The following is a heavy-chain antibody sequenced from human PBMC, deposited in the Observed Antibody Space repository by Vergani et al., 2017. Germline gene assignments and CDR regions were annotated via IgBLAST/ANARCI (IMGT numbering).Heavy chain of an antibody. J-gene: IGHJ6*02. V-gene: IGHV1-69*18. Sequence: QVQLVQSGAEVKKPGSSVKVSCKASGGTFSSYAISWVRQAPGQGLEWMGRIIPIFGTANYAQKFQGRVTITADESTSTAYMELSSLSSEDTAVYYCERDQGLDCSGGSCHYGMDVWGQGTTVTVSS. D-gene: IGHD2-15*01. CDR3: ERDQGLDCSGGSCHYGMDV. CDR1: GGTFSSYA. CDR2: IIPIFGTA.